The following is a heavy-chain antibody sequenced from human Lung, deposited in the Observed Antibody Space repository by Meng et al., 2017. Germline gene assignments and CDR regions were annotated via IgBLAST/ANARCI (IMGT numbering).Heavy chain of an antibody. J-gene: IGHJ5*02. Sequence: QVQLVQSGDEGKKPGASVKVSCKDSGYTFTSYGISWVRQAPEQGLEWMGWISGYNGNTNYAQKFQGRVTMTTDTSTSTAYMELRSLRSDDTAVYYCARDRYCSTTSCTGWFDPWGQGTLVTVSS. CDR1: GYTFTSYG. CDR2: ISGYNGNT. V-gene: IGHV1-18*01. CDR3: ARDRYCSTTSCTGWFDP. D-gene: IGHD2-2*01.